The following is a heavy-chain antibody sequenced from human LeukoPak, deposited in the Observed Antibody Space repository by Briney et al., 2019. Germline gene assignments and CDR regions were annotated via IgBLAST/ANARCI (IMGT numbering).Heavy chain of an antibody. J-gene: IGHJ6*03. CDR3: ARASSSSSVLYYYYMDV. Sequence: GASVKVSCKASGYTFTRYDINWVRQATGQGLEWMGWMNPDSGNTGYAQKFQGRVTITRNTSISTAYMEVTSLGSDDTAVYFCARASSSSSVLYYYYMDVWGKGTPVTDSS. D-gene: IGHD6-6*01. V-gene: IGHV1-8*03. CDR2: MNPDSGNT. CDR1: GYTFTRYD.